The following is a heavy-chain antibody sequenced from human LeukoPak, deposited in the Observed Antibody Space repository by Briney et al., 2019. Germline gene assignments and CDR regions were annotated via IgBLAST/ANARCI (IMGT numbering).Heavy chain of an antibody. J-gene: IGHJ6*03. Sequence: GGSLRLSCAASGFTFSDYYMSWIRQAPGKGLEWVSYISSSGSTIYYADSVKGRFTISRDNAKNSLYLQMNSLRAEDTAVYYCARVPLDPFYYYYYMDVWGKGTTVTVSS. CDR2: ISSSGSTI. CDR3: ARVPLDPFYYYYYMDV. V-gene: IGHV3-11*04. CDR1: GFTFSDYY. D-gene: IGHD3/OR15-3a*01.